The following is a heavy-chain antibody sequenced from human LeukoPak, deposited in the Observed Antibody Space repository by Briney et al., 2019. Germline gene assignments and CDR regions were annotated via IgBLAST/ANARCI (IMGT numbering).Heavy chain of an antibody. CDR3: ARINDFWSGPTVDV. D-gene: IGHD3-3*01. CDR2: IYHSGSGST. Sequence: SETLSLTCTVSGGSISSGGHSWSWIRQPPGKGLEWIGYIYHSGSGSTYYNPSLKSRVTISIDKSKNQFSLKLNSVTAADTAVYYWARINDFWSGPTVDVWGQGTTVTVSS. J-gene: IGHJ6*02. V-gene: IGHV4-30-2*01. CDR1: GGSISSGGHS.